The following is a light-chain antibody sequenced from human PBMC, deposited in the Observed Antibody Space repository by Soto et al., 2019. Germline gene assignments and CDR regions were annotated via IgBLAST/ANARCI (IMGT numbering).Light chain of an antibody. CDR1: QSVSSN. Sequence: ETVMTQSPATLSLSPGERATRACRSSQSVSSNLAWYQQKPGQAPRILIYGASTRATGVPARFSGSGSGTDFTLTISRLEPEDFAVYYCQQYGSSPPITFGQGTRLEIK. J-gene: IGKJ5*01. V-gene: IGKV3-20*01. CDR3: QQYGSSPPIT. CDR2: GAS.